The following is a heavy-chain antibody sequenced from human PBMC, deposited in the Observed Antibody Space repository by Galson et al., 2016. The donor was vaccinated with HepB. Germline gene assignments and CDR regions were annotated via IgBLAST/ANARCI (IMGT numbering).Heavy chain of an antibody. J-gene: IGHJ4*02. Sequence: SVKVSCKASGYTFTAFVLHWVRQAPGQGLPWVGWINTGNGNREYTQRLQGRVTITRDTSARTVFMELRGLTYDDTAIYYCVRDEGDAGPRDHWGQGTLVTVSS. D-gene: IGHD2-8*01. V-gene: IGHV1-3*04. CDR2: INTGNGNR. CDR3: VRDEGDAGPRDH. CDR1: GYTFTAFV.